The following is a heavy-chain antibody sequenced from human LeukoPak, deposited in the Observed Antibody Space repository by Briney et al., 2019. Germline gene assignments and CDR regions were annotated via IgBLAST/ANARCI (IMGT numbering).Heavy chain of an antibody. J-gene: IGHJ6*04. Sequence: PGGSLRLSCAASGFTFSSYAMSWVRQAPGKGLEWVSAISGSGGSTYYADSVKGRFTISRDNAKNSLYLQMNSLRAGDTAVYYCAELGITMIGGVWGEGTTVTISS. CDR2: ISGSGGST. CDR1: GFTFSSYA. V-gene: IGHV3-23*01. D-gene: IGHD3-10*02. CDR3: AELGITMIGGV.